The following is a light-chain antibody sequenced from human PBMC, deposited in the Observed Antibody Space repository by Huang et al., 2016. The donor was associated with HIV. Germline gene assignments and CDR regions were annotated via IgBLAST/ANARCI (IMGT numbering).Light chain of an antibody. J-gene: IGKJ4*01. CDR3: QQTFSG. CDR1: QNINNH. CDR2: AAS. Sequence: DIQVTQSPSFLSASVGDRVTITCRSSQNINNHLNWYQQHTGKAPKLLIYAASSLQSGVPSRFSGSGSGTEFTLTISSLQPEDFATYYCQQTFSGFAAGTKVEIK. V-gene: IGKV1-39*01.